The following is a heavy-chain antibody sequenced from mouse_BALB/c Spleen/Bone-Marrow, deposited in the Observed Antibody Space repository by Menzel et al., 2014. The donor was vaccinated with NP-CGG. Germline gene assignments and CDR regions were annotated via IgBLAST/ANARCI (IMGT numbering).Heavy chain of an antibody. CDR3: TRSPISTVVAESIDC. D-gene: IGHD1-1*01. CDR1: GYTFTSYW. Sequence: LQQSGSELVRPGTSVKLSCKASGYTFTSYWMHWVKQRPGQGLEWIGNIYPFSGSSNYDEKFKSKATLTVDTSSSTSYMEFISLTSEASAVYDCTRSPISTVVAESIDCWGQGTTVTVSS. J-gene: IGHJ4*01. CDR2: IYPFSGSS. V-gene: IGHV1S22*01.